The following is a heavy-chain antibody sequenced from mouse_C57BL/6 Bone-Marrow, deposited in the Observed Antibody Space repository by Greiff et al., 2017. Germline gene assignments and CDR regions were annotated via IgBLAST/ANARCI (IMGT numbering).Heavy chain of an antibody. CDR3: ARSCRGAMDY. Sequence: QVQLQQPGAELVKPGASVKLSCKASGYTFTSYWMHWVKQRPGQGLEWIGMIHPNSGSTNYNEKFKSKATLTVDKSSSTAYMQLSSLTSEDAAVYYCARSCRGAMDYWGQGTSVTVSS. V-gene: IGHV1-64*01. CDR1: GYTFTSYW. CDR2: IHPNSGST. J-gene: IGHJ4*01. D-gene: IGHD6-1*01.